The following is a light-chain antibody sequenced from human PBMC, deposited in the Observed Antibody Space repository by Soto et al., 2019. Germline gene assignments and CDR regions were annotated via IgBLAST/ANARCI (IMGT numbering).Light chain of an antibody. Sequence: QSALTQPPSASGSPGQSVTISCSGTSSDIGGYTYVSWYQHHPGKAPKLMIYEVSKRPSGVPDRFSGSKSGNTASLTVSGLQAEDEADSYCSSYANSNNYVFGTGTKATVL. J-gene: IGLJ1*01. CDR1: SSDIGGYTY. V-gene: IGLV2-8*01. CDR3: SSYANSNNYV. CDR2: EVS.